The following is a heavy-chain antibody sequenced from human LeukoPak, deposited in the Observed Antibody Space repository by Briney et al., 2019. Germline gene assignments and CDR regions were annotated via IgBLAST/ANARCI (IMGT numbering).Heavy chain of an antibody. V-gene: IGHV4-59*08. J-gene: IGHJ6*02. CDR3: ARHNYYDSSGYLIYYYGMDV. CDR2: IYYSGST. D-gene: IGHD3-22*01. CDR1: GGSISSYY. Sequence: SETLSLTCTVSGGSISSYYWSWIRQPPGKGLEWVGYIYYSGSTNYNPSLKSRVTISVDTSKNQFSLKLSSVTAADTAVYYCARHNYYDSSGYLIYYYGMDVWGQGTTVTVSS.